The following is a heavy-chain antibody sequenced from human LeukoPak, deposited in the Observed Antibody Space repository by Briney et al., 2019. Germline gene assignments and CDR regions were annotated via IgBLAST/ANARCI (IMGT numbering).Heavy chain of an antibody. CDR3: TRGSDGGDPHEVYYFDY. Sequence: PGRSLRLSCTASGFTFGDYAMSWVRQAPGKGREWVGFIRSKAYGGTTEYAASVKGRFTISRDDSKSIAYLQMNSLKTEDTAVYYCTRGSDGGDPHEVYYFDYWGQGTLVTVSS. CDR2: IRSKAYGGTT. D-gene: IGHD2-21*02. J-gene: IGHJ4*02. V-gene: IGHV3-49*04. CDR1: GFTFGDYA.